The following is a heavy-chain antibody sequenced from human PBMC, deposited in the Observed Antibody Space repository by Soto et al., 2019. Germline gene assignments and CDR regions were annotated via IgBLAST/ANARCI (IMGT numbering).Heavy chain of an antibody. J-gene: IGHJ4*01. D-gene: IGHD3-22*01. CDR3: TTDSYSTIIIVRFDY. Sequence: WGSLRLSCAAFGFTFTNAWINCVRQAPGKGLEWVGRIKSKTDGGTTDYAEPVKGRFAISRDDSNNMVYLQMNSLKIEDTAVYYCTTDSYSTIIIVRFDYWGHGTLVTVSS. CDR1: GFTFTNAW. V-gene: IGHV3-15*07. CDR2: IKSKTDGGTT.